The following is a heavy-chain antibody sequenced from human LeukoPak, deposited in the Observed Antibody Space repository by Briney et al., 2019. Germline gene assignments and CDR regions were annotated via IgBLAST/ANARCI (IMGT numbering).Heavy chain of an antibody. CDR3: ARDLDYYDSSGLNYDY. V-gene: IGHV1-18*01. J-gene: IGHJ4*02. D-gene: IGHD3-22*01. Sequence: ASVKVSCKASGYTFTSYGISWVRQAPGQGLEWMGWISAYNGNTNYAQKLQGRVTMTTDTSTSTAYMELRSLRSDDTAVYYRARDLDYYDSSGLNYDYWGQGTLVTVSS. CDR1: GYTFTSYG. CDR2: ISAYNGNT.